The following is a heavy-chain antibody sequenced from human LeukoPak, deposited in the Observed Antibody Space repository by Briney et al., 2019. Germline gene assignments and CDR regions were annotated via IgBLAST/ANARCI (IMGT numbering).Heavy chain of an antibody. D-gene: IGHD3-9*01. CDR2: ISGNCGST. Sequence: GGSLRLSCAASGFTFSSYGMSWVRQAPGKGLEWVSAISGNCGSTYYADSVKGRFAISRDTSKNTLYLQMNSLRAEDTAVYYCARTYYDILTGYNPYFDYWGQGILVTVSS. J-gene: IGHJ4*02. CDR3: ARTYYDILTGYNPYFDY. CDR1: GFTFSSYG. V-gene: IGHV3-23*01.